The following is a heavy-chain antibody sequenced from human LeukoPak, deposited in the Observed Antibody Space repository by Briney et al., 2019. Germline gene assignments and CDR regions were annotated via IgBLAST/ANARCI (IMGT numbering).Heavy chain of an antibody. Sequence: GSLRLSCAASGFTFSHYWMTWVRQAPGKGLEWVAQINQDGSEEYYMDSVKARSTISRDNAKNSVFLQMNSLRAEDTAVYYCVRDGGVSGYDLLDYWGQGTLVTVSS. CDR2: INQDGSEE. D-gene: IGHD5-12*01. CDR3: VRDGGVSGYDLLDY. J-gene: IGHJ4*02. V-gene: IGHV3-7*01. CDR1: GFTFSHYW.